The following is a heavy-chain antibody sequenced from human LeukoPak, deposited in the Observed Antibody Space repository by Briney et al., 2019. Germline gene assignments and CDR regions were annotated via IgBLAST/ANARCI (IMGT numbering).Heavy chain of an antibody. CDR3: ARDAAGYYDSSGQTGIDY. J-gene: IGHJ4*02. D-gene: IGHD3-22*01. V-gene: IGHV3-33*08. CDR1: GFSVSSNY. CDR2: IWYDGSNK. Sequence: GGSLRLSCAASGFSVSSNYMSWVRQAPGKGLEWVAVIWYDGSNKYYADSVKGRFTISRDNSKNTLYLQMNSLRAEDTAVYYCARDAAGYYDSSGQTGIDYWGQGTLVTVSS.